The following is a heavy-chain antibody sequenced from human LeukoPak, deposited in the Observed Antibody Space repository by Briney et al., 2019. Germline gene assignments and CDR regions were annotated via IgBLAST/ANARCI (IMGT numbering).Heavy chain of an antibody. D-gene: IGHD6-19*01. V-gene: IGHV3-15*01. CDR1: GFIVSNAW. CDR3: SAGHSSGWHPDWTDYHYVDV. Sequence: PGGSLRLSCAASGFIVSNAWMSWVRQAPGKGLEWVGRFKRESDGGTIDYAAPVQGRFSISRDDSVNTFYLQMNSLKADDTAVYYCSAGHSSGWHPDWTDYHYVDVWGQGTLVTVSS. J-gene: IGHJ4*02. CDR2: FKRESDGGTI.